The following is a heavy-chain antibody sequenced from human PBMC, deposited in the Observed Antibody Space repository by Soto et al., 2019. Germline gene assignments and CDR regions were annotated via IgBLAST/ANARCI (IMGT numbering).Heavy chain of an antibody. V-gene: IGHV4-59*01. D-gene: IGHD6-13*01. CDR2: IYYSGST. CDR1: GGSISSDY. J-gene: IGHJ5*02. Sequence: SETLSLTCTVSGGSISSDYWSWLRQPPGKGLEWIAYIYYSGSTTYNPSLKSRVTISVDTSKNQFSLRLSSVTAADTAVYYCARGGYMKVDWFDPWGQGTLVTVSS. CDR3: ARGGYMKVDWFDP.